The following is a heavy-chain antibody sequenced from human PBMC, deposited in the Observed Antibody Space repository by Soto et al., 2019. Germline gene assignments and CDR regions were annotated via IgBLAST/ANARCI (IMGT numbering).Heavy chain of an antibody. Sequence: QVQLVQSGAEVKKPGSSVKVSCKASGGTFSSYANSWVRQAPGQGLEWMGGIIPIFGTANYAQKFQGRVTITADESTSTAYMELSSLRSEDTAVYYCARDDYGGNSGTAWYFDLWGRGTLVTVSS. V-gene: IGHV1-69*12. CDR1: GGTFSSYA. CDR2: IIPIFGTA. J-gene: IGHJ2*01. D-gene: IGHD4-17*01. CDR3: ARDDYGGNSGTAWYFDL.